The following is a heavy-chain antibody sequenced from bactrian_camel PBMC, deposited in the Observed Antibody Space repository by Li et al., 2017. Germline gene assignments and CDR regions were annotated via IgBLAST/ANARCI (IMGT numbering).Heavy chain of an antibody. CDR3: AADVSCPYCSGGRCLGY. CDR2: ISGSGGKT. D-gene: IGHD2*01. Sequence: VQLVESGGGLVQPGGSLRLSCTASGFIFGNWVMKWVRQAPGKGLEWVSSISGSGGKTLYSDSVRGRFTVSRDNTKNTMYLHMNSLKTEDSAMYICAADVSCPYCSGGRCLGYWGQGTQVTVS. V-gene: IGHV3S36*01. CDR1: GFIFGNWV. J-gene: IGHJ6*01.